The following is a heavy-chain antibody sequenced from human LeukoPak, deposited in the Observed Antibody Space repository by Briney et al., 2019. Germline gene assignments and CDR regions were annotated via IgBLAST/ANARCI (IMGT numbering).Heavy chain of an antibody. V-gene: IGHV4-59*01. Sequence: SETLSLTCTVSGGSISSYYWSWIRQPPGKGLEWIGYIYYSGSTNYNPSLKSRVTISVDTSKNQFSLKLSSVTAADTAVYYCARSARGYCSGGSCYSFGYWGQGTLVTVSS. CDR1: GGSISSYY. CDR2: IYYSGST. D-gene: IGHD2-15*01. J-gene: IGHJ4*02. CDR3: ARSARGYCSGGSCYSFGY.